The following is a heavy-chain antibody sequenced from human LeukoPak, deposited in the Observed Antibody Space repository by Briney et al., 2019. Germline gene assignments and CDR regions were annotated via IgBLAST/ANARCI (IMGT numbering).Heavy chain of an antibody. D-gene: IGHD5-12*01. CDR2: ISSSGSTI. J-gene: IGHJ4*02. Sequence: GGSLRLSCAASGFTFSDYYMSWIRQAPGKGLEWVSYISSSGSTIYYADSVKGRFTISRDNAKNSLYLQMNSLRAEDTAVYYCARVLMGYSGYDPYLDYWGQGTLVTVSS. V-gene: IGHV3-11*01. CDR1: GFTFSDYY. CDR3: ARVLMGYSGYDPYLDY.